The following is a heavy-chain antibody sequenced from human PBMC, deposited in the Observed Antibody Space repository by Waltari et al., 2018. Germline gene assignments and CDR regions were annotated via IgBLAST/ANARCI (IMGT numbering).Heavy chain of an antibody. CDR1: GGSFSGYY. J-gene: IGHJ4*02. CDR2: INHSGST. V-gene: IGHV4-34*01. CDR3: ARVTYYYDSSGYDY. Sequence: QVQLQQWGAGLLKPPETLSLTCAVYGGSFSGYYWRWIRHHPGKGLEWIGEINHSGSTNYNPSLKSRVTIPVDTSKNQFSLKLSSVTAADTAVYYCARVTYYYDSSGYDYWGQGTLVTVSS. D-gene: IGHD3-22*01.